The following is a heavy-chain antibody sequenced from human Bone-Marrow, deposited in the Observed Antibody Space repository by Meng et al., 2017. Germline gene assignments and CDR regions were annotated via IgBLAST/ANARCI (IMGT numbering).Heavy chain of an antibody. CDR1: GYTFTGYY. CDR2: INPNSGGT. J-gene: IGHJ5*01. CDR3: ARDPVSGWYKSRFDP. V-gene: IGHV1-2*06. D-gene: IGHD6-19*01. Sequence: ASVKVSCKASGYTFTGYYMHWVRQAPGQGLEWMGRINPNSGGTNYAQKFQGRVTMTRDTSISTAYMELSRLRSADTAVYYCARDPVSGWYKSRFDPWGQGTLVTVSS.